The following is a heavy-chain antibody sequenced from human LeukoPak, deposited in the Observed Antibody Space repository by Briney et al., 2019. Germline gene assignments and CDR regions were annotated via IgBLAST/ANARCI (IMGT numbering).Heavy chain of an antibody. V-gene: IGHV4-34*01. Sequence: PSETLSLTCAFYGGSFSGYYWSWIRQPPGKGLEWIGEIDHSGSTDYNPSLKSRVTISVDTSKNQFSLKLSSVTAADTAVYYCARVSSRNYYGSGSYYKGRYFQHWGQGTLVTVSS. J-gene: IGHJ1*01. CDR3: ARVSSRNYYGSGSYYKGRYFQH. D-gene: IGHD3-10*01. CDR2: IDHSGST. CDR1: GGSFSGYY.